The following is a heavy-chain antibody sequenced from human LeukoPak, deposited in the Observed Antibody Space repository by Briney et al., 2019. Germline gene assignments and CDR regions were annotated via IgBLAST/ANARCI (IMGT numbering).Heavy chain of an antibody. CDR1: GFTFSNHG. V-gene: IGHV3-23*01. D-gene: IGHD2-2*01. J-gene: IGHJ4*02. Sequence: GGSLRLSCAAYGFTFSNHGMDWVRQAPGKGLERVSGISPSGDITYYADSVKGRFTISRDNAKNSLYLQMNSLRAEDMALYYCAKAYCSSTSCLYFDYWGRGTLVTVSS. CDR2: ISPSGDIT. CDR3: AKAYCSSTSCLYFDY.